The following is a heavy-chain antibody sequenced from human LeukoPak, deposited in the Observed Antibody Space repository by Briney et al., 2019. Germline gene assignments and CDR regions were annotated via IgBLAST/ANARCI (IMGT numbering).Heavy chain of an antibody. D-gene: IGHD2-15*01. J-gene: IGHJ5*02. V-gene: IGHV3-23*01. CDR3: ASLGYCSGGSCYSYWFDP. CDR2: ISGSGGST. Sequence: GGSLRLSCAASGFTFSSYEMNWVRQAPGKGLEWVSAISGSGGSTYYADSVKGRFTISRDNSKNTLYLQMNNLRTEDAAIYYCASLGYCSGGSCYSYWFDPWGQGTLVTVSS. CDR1: GFTFSSYE.